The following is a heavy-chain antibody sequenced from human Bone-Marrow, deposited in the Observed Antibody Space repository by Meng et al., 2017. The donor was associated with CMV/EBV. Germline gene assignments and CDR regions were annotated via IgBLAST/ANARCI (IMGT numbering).Heavy chain of an antibody. D-gene: IGHD4-17*01. Sequence: ASVKVSCKASGYTFTSYDINWVRQATGQGLEWMGWMNPNSGNTGYAQKFQGRVTMTRNTSISTAYMELSSLRSEDTAVYYCARGEGYDYGDSFDYWGQGKLVTVSS. CDR2: MNPNSGNT. J-gene: IGHJ4*02. CDR3: ARGEGYDYGDSFDY. CDR1: GYTFTSYD. V-gene: IGHV1-8*01.